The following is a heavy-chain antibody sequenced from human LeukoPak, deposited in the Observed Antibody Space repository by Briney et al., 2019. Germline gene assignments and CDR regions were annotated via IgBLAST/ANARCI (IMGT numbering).Heavy chain of an antibody. CDR2: IHYSGDT. CDR3: ARTIATGLKYFKD. CDR1: GGSISSGGYS. V-gene: IGHV4-31*11. D-gene: IGHD2-21*01. Sequence: SETLSLTCAVSGGSISSGGYSWSWIRQPPGKGLEWIGYIHYSGDTYYNPSLKSRVTISVDTSKNQFSLKLSSVTAADTAVYYCARTIATGLKYFKDWGQGSLVTVAS. J-gene: IGHJ4*02.